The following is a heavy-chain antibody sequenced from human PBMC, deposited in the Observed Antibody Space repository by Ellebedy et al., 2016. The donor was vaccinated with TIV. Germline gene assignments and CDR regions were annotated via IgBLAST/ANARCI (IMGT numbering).Heavy chain of an antibody. J-gene: IGHJ4*02. V-gene: IGHV3-7*01. D-gene: IGHD6-25*01. Sequence: GGSLRLXXAASGFTFSSYWMSWVRQAPGKGLEWVANIKQDGSEKYYVDSVKGRFTISRDNARNSLYLQMNSLRAEDTAVYYCARGAATGPYWGQGTLVTVSS. CDR2: IKQDGSEK. CDR3: ARGAATGPY. CDR1: GFTFSSYW.